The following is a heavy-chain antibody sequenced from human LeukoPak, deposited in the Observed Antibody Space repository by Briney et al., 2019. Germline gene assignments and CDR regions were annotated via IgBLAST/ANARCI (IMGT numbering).Heavy chain of an antibody. CDR1: GYSISSGYY. CDR3: ARLRPSRRGYSGYDYHYYYYMDV. CDR2: IYHSGST. Sequence: PSETLSLTCTVSGYSISSGYYWGWIRQPPGKGLEWIGSIYHSGSTNYNPSLKSRVTISVDTSKNQFSLKLSSVTAADTAVYYCARLRPSRRGYSGYDYHYYYYMDVWGKGTTVTVSS. J-gene: IGHJ6*03. V-gene: IGHV4-38-2*02. D-gene: IGHD5-12*01.